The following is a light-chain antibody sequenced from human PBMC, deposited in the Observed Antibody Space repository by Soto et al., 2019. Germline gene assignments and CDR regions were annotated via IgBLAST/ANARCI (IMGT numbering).Light chain of an antibody. CDR2: KAS. V-gene: IGKV1-5*03. CDR1: QTISSW. CDR3: QHYNSYSEA. Sequence: DIQMTQFPSTLSASVGDRVTITCRASQTISSWLAWYQQKPGKAPKLLIYKASTLKSGVPSRFSGSGSGTEFTLTISSLQPDDFATYYCQHYNSYSEAFGQGTMVDI. J-gene: IGKJ1*01.